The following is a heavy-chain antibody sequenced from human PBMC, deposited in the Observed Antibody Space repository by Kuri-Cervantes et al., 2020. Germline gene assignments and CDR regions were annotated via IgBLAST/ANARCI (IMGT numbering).Heavy chain of an antibody. D-gene: IGHD2-15*01. J-gene: IGHJ4*02. CDR2: ISSSSSTI. Sequence: GESLKISCAASGFTFSSYSMNWVRQAPGKGLEWVSYISSSSSTIYYADSVKGRFTISRVNAKNSLYLQMNSLRAEDTAVYYCARDCLGPSPFGGGSCYYFDYWGQGTLVTVSS. CDR3: ARDCLGPSPFGGGSCYYFDY. V-gene: IGHV3-48*01. CDR1: GFTFSSYS.